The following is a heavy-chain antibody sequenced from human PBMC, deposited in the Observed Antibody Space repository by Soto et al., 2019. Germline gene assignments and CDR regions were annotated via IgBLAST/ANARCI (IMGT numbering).Heavy chain of an antibody. D-gene: IGHD3-9*01. Sequence: ASVKVSCKASGYTFTSYAMHWVRQAPGQRLEWMGWINAGNGNTKYSQKFQGRVTITRDTSASTAYMELSSLRSEDTAVYFCARLEGLATISYYFDFWGQGALVTVSS. CDR2: INAGNGNT. V-gene: IGHV1-3*01. CDR3: ARLEGLATISYYFDF. J-gene: IGHJ4*02. CDR1: GYTFTSYA.